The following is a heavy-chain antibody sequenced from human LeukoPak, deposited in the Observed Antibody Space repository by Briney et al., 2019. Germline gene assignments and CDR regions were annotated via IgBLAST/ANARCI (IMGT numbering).Heavy chain of an antibody. Sequence: SETLSLTCIVSGGSVNNYYWSWIRQPPGKGLEWIGNVYHSGSTSYNPSLKSRVTISRDASKNQFSLRLTSVTAADTAVYYCAREDSGTSGYVFDPWGQGTLVTVSS. J-gene: IGHJ5*02. CDR3: AREDSGTSGYVFDP. CDR2: VYHSGST. V-gene: IGHV4-59*02. D-gene: IGHD3-22*01. CDR1: GGSVNNYY.